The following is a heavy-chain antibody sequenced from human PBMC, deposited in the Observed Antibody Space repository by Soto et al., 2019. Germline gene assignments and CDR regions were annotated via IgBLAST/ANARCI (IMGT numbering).Heavy chain of an antibody. V-gene: IGHV1-69*12. Sequence: QVQLVQSGAEVQKPGSSVKVSCKASGGTFSTYTLYCVRQAPGQGLEWMGGISPGIDIRDYAQKFQGRVTITAYESTSTVYMQLSTLISEDTAFYYCAGGMCFGGSCYLDVWGQGTLVTVSS. CDR3: AGGMCFGGSCYLDV. CDR1: GGTFSTYT. J-gene: IGHJ4*02. D-gene: IGHD2-15*01. CDR2: ISPGIDIR.